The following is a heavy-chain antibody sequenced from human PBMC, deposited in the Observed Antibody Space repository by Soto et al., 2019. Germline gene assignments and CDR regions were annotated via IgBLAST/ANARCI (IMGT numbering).Heavy chain of an antibody. CDR1: GGTFSSYA. Sequence: SVKVSCKASGGTFSSYAISWVRQAPGQGLEWMGGIIPISGTANYAQKFQGRVTITADESTSTAYMELSSLRSEDTAVYYCARSQGSSTSLAIYYYYYYGMDVWGQGTTVTVSS. V-gene: IGHV1-69*13. D-gene: IGHD2-2*01. CDR2: IIPISGTA. J-gene: IGHJ6*02. CDR3: ARSQGSSTSLAIYYYYYYGMDV.